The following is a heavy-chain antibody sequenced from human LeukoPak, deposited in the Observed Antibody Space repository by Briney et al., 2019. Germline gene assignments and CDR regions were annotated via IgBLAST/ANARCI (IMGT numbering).Heavy chain of an antibody. Sequence: PGRSLRLSCAASGFTFSSYAMHWVRQAPGNGLEWVAVISYDGSNKYYADSVKGRFTISRDNSKNTLYLQMNSLRAEDTAVYYCARGSITIFGPGDYWGQGTLVTVSS. D-gene: IGHD3-3*01. J-gene: IGHJ4*02. CDR3: ARGSITIFGPGDY. CDR1: GFTFSSYA. V-gene: IGHV3-30-3*01. CDR2: ISYDGSNK.